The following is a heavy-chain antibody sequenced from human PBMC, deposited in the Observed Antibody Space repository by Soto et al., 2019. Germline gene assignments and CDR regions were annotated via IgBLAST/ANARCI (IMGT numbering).Heavy chain of an antibody. J-gene: IGHJ4*02. CDR2: ISAYNGNT. Sequence: GASVKVSCKASGYTFTSYGISWVRQAPGQGLEWMGWISAYNGNTNYAQKLQGRVTMTTDTSTSTAYMELRSLRSDDTAVYYCARIVKVPGIAAAGKVFRGYFDYWGKGTLVTVPQ. V-gene: IGHV1-18*01. CDR3: ARIVKVPGIAAAGKVFRGYFDY. CDR1: GYTFTSYG. D-gene: IGHD6-13*01.